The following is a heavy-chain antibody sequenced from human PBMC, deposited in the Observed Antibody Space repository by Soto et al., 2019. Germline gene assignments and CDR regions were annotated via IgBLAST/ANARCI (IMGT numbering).Heavy chain of an antibody. D-gene: IGHD4-4*01. CDR2: VFYGGT. Sequence: KTSETLSLTCSFSVRSMSSNYWSCIRQSPDRGLEWLGYVFYGGTDYNPSLEGRITMSVETSKSQFSLRLSSVSAADTAVYYCASYRRDFYFEHWGEGSRVSVSS. J-gene: IGHJ4*02. CDR3: ASYRRDFYFEH. CDR1: VRSMSSNY. V-gene: IGHV4-59*01.